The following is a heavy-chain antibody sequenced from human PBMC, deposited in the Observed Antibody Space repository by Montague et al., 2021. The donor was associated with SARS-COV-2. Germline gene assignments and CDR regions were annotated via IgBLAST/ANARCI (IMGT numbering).Heavy chain of an antibody. CDR2: IDWDDDK. V-gene: IGHV2-70*11. Sequence: PALVTPTQTLTLTCTFSGFSLSTSGMCVSWIRQPPGKALEWLARIDWDDDKHYSTSLKTRLTISKDTSKNQVVLTMTNMDPVDTATYYRARSSVVRGVSLDYWGQGTLVTVSS. J-gene: IGHJ4*02. D-gene: IGHD3-10*01. CDR1: GFSLSTSGMC. CDR3: ARSSVVRGVSLDY.